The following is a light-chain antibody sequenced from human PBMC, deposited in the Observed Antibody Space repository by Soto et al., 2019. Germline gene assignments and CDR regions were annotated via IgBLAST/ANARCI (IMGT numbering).Light chain of an antibody. Sequence: EIVFTHSPGALAFSPRATATLSCTSSQSVASNYVAWYQQRRGQAPRLLIHGASNRAAGIPERFSGSGSGADYTLTISRLEPEDFAVYFCQQYDRPPLTFGGGTKV. CDR3: QQYDRPPLT. CDR2: GAS. J-gene: IGKJ4*01. CDR1: QSVASNY. V-gene: IGKV3-20*01.